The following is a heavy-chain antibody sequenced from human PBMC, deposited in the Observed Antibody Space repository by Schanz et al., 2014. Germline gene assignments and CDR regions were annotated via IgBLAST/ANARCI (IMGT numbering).Heavy chain of an antibody. Sequence: VQLVESGGGLVQPGRSLRLSCAASGFTFSDYYMSWIRQAPGKGLEWVSYISSSGSYTNYADSVKGRFTTSRDNGKKSMYLQMTSLRAEDTAVYYCARLDSSSWYPTYWGQGTLVTVSS. V-gene: IGHV3-11*05. J-gene: IGHJ4*02. CDR2: ISSSGSYT. D-gene: IGHD6-13*01. CDR3: ARLDSSSWYPTY. CDR1: GFTFSDYY.